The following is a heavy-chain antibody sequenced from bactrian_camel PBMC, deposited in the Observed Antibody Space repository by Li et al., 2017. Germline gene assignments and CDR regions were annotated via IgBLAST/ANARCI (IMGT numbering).Heavy chain of an antibody. D-gene: IGHD6*01. CDR3: VRDGGSWNLEY. Sequence: HVQLVESGGGSVQSGGSLRLSCAASGVALSTYSMGWFRQAPGKAREGVAVISSHQSTNYLDSVNGRFTISRDSAKNTVYLQMNSLKPEDTAVYYCVRDGGSWNLEYWGQGTQVTVS. J-gene: IGHJ4*01. CDR2: ISSHQST. CDR1: GVALSTYS. V-gene: IGHV3S53*01.